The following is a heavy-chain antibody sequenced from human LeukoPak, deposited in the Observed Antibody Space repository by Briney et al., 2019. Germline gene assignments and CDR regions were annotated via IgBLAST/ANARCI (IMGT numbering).Heavy chain of an antibody. CDR1: GGSISSSTYY. Sequence: SETLSLTCTVSGGSISSSTYYWGWIRQPPGKGLEWIGEIIDTGSTKYNSSLKSRVTISVDTSKNEFSLNLTSVTAADTAIYYCARGLASGYPPIPFDYWGQGTLVTVSS. D-gene: IGHD3-3*01. CDR3: ARGLASGYPPIPFDY. J-gene: IGHJ4*02. CDR2: IIDTGST. V-gene: IGHV4-39*07.